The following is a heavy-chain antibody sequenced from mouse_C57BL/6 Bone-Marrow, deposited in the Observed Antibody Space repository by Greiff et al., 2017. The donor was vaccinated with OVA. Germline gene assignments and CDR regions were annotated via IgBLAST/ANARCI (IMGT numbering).Heavy chain of an antibody. CDR2: SRNKANDYTT. CDR3: ARVAGTGSVYAMDY. J-gene: IGHJ4*01. D-gene: IGHD4-1*01. V-gene: IGHV7-1*01. Sequence: EVMLVESGGGLVQSGRSLRLSCATSGFTFSDFYMEWVRQAPGKGLEWIAASRNKANDYTTEYSASVKGRFIVSRDTSQSILYLQMNALRAEDTSIYYCARVAGTGSVYAMDYWGQGTSVTVSS. CDR1: GFTFSDFY.